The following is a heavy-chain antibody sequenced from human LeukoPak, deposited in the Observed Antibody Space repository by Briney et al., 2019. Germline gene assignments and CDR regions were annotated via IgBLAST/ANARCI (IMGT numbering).Heavy chain of an antibody. CDR1: GFTLSSDV. Sequence: GGSLRLACETSGFTLSSDVMNWVRQAPGKGLEWVSCIIGSGSDTYYADAVKGRFSISRDNSKNTVFLQMNSLRVEDTAVYYCAKDHGAASGDFDYWGQGTLVTVS. J-gene: IGHJ4*01. CDR3: AKDHGAASGDFDY. D-gene: IGHD6-13*01. CDR2: IIGSGSDT. V-gene: IGHV3-23*01.